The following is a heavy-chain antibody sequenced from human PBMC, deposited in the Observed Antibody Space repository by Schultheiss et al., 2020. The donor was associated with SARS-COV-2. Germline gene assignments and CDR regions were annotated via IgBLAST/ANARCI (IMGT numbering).Heavy chain of an antibody. Sequence: SQTLSLSCTVSGGSISSYYWGWIRQPPGKGLEWIGYIYHSGSTYYNPSLKSRVTISVDTSNNQVSLRLTSVIAADTAVYYCARGGWFDPWGQGTLVTVSS. J-gene: IGHJ5*02. CDR3: ARGGWFDP. D-gene: IGHD3-16*01. CDR1: GGSISSYY. V-gene: IGHV4-59*12. CDR2: IYHSGST.